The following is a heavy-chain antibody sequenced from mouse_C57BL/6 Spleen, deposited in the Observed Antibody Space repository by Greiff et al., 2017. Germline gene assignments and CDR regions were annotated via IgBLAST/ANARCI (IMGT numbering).Heavy chain of an antibody. CDR1: GFTFSSYG. Sequence: EVKLMESGGDLVKPGGSLKLSCAASGFTFSSYGMSWVRQTPDKRLEWVATISSGGSYTYYPDSVKGRFTISRDNAKNTLYLQMSSLKSEDTAMYYCARHNYGSSYVGFAYWGQGTLVTVSA. V-gene: IGHV5-6*01. CDR2: ISSGGSYT. CDR3: ARHNYGSSYVGFAY. D-gene: IGHD1-1*01. J-gene: IGHJ3*01.